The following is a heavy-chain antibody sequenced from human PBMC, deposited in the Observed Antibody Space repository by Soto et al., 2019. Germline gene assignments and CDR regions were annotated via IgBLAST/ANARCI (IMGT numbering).Heavy chain of an antibody. D-gene: IGHD2-2*01. Sequence: SETLSLTCAVSGGSISSGDYCWSWIRQPPGKGLEWIGYIYYSGSTYYNPSLKSRVTISVDTSKNQFSLKLSSVTAADTAVYYCAREPVDCNSTSCYWRWYDPWGQGTLVTVSS. V-gene: IGHV4-30-4*01. J-gene: IGHJ5*02. CDR3: AREPVDCNSTSCYWRWYDP. CDR2: IYYSGST. CDR1: GGSISSGDYC.